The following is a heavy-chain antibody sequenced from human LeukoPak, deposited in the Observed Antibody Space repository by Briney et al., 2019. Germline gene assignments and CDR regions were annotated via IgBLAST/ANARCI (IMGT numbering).Heavy chain of an antibody. Sequence: SETLSLTCTVSGGSISSYYWSWIRQPPGKGLEWIGYIYYSGSTNYNPSLKSRVTISVDTPKNQFSLKLSSVTAADTAVYYCAREEAAAGADDAFDIWGQGTMVTASS. CDR2: IYYSGST. J-gene: IGHJ3*02. CDR1: GGSISSYY. CDR3: AREEAAAGADDAFDI. D-gene: IGHD6-13*01. V-gene: IGHV4-59*01.